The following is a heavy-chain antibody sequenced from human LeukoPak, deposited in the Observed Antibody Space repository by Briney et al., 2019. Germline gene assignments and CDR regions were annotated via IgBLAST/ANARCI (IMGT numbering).Heavy chain of an antibody. V-gene: IGHV3-74*01. Sequence: GGSLRLSSSASGFTFISYWMHWVRRAPGKGRVWVSRINSDGSSTSYSDSVKGRFTISRDNAKNTVYLQMNSLRAEDTAVYYCATSRTFDYWGQGTLVTVSS. CDR3: ATSRTFDY. CDR1: GFTFISYW. D-gene: IGHD2-8*01. CDR2: INSDGSST. J-gene: IGHJ4*02.